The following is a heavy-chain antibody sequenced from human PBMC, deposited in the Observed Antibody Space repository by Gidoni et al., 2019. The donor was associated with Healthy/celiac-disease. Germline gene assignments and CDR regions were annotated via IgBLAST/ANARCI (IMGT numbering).Heavy chain of an antibody. CDR1: GVTVSSYG. Sequence: QVQLVESGGGGVQPGRSLRRSCAASGVTVSSYGMHWVHQAPGKGLEWVAFIWSDGINKSYADSVKGRFTISRDNSKNTLYLQMTSLRAEDPAVYYCAREGGSSFNWFDPWGQGTLVTVSS. CDR3: AREGGSSFNWFDP. J-gene: IGHJ5*02. V-gene: IGHV3-33*01. CDR2: IWSDGINK. D-gene: IGHD1-26*01.